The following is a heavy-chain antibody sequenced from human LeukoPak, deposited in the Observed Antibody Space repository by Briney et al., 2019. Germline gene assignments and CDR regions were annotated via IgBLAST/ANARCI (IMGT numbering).Heavy chain of an antibody. CDR3: ARVGSGWYDFDY. J-gene: IGHJ4*02. D-gene: IGHD6-19*01. Sequence: TGGSLRLSCAASGFTFSTYSINWVRQAPGKGLEWVSVIYSGSSSTYYTDSVKGRFTISRHNSKNTLYLQMNSLRAEDTAVYYCARVGSGWYDFDYWGQGTLVTVSS. CDR2: IYSGSSST. V-gene: IGHV3-NL1*01. CDR1: GFTFSTYS.